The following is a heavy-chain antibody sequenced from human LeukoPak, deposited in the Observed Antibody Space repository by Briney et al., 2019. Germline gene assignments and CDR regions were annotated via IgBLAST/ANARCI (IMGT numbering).Heavy chain of an antibody. V-gene: IGHV3-21*01. CDR3: AGGLYGDYGTFDS. Sequence: GGSLRLSCAASGFTFSSYSMNWVRQAPGKGLEWVSSISSSSSYIYYADSVKGRFTISRDNAKNSLYLQMNSLRAEDTAVYYCAGGLYGDYGTFDSWGQGTLATVSS. J-gene: IGHJ4*02. CDR1: GFTFSSYS. D-gene: IGHD4-17*01. CDR2: ISSSSSYI.